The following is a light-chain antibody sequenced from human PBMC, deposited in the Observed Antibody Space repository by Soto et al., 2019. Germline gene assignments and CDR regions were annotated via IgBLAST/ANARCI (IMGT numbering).Light chain of an antibody. CDR3: AAWYDSLNGPNSV. J-gene: IGLJ1*01. V-gene: IGLV1-44*01. Sequence: QSVLTQPPSASGTPGQRVTISCSGSSSNIGSNTVNWYRQLPGTAPKLLIYSNNQRPSGVPDRFSGSKSGTSASLAISGPQSEDEADYYCAAWYDSLNGPNSVFGTGTKLTVL. CDR1: SSNIGSNT. CDR2: SNN.